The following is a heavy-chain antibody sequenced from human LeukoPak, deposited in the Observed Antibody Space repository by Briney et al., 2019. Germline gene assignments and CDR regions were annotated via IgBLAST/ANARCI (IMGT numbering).Heavy chain of an antibody. CDR3: AGGLQSNYYYGMDV. Sequence: SETLSLTCTVSGGSISSGGYYWSWIRQHPGKGLEWIGYIYYSGSTYYNPSLKSRFTISVDTSKNQFSLKLSSVTAADTAVYYCAGGLQSNYYYGMDVWGQGTTVTVSS. CDR1: GGSISSGGYY. D-gene: IGHD4-11*01. V-gene: IGHV4-31*03. CDR2: IYYSGST. J-gene: IGHJ6*02.